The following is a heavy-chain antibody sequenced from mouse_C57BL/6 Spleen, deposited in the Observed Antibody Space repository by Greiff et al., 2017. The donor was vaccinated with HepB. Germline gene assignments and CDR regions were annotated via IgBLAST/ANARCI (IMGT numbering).Heavy chain of an antibody. CDR1: GYAFSSYW. D-gene: IGHD1-1*01. J-gene: IGHJ4*01. CDR2: IYPGDGDT. Sequence: QVQLKESGAELVKPGASVKISCKASGYAFSSYWMNWVKQRPGKGLEWIGQIYPGDGDTNYNGKFKGKATLTADKSSSTADMQLSSLTSADSAVYFCARWDYYGSSSYAMDYWGQGTSVTVSS. CDR3: ARWDYYGSSSYAMDY. V-gene: IGHV1-80*01.